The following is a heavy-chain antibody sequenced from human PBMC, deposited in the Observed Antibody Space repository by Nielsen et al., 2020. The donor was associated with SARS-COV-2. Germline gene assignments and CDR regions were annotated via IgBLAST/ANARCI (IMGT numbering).Heavy chain of an antibody. J-gene: IGHJ3*02. CDR3: TRESIAVAGTDAFDI. Sequence: GESLKISCTASGFTFGDYAMSWFRQAPGKGLEWVGFIRSKAYGGTTEYAASVKGRFTISRDDSKSIAYLQMNSLKTEDTAVYYCTRESIAVAGTDAFDIWGQGTMVTVSS. V-gene: IGHV3-49*03. CDR2: IRSKAYGGTT. CDR1: GFTFGDYA. D-gene: IGHD6-19*01.